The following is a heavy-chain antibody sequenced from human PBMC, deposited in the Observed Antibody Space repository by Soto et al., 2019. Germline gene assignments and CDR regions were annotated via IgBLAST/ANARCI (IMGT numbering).Heavy chain of an antibody. V-gene: IGHV3-23*01. CDR2: ISGSDDST. J-gene: IGHJ6*01. CDR1: GFTFNNYA. CDR3: VKDWTGDTCPCMDV. D-gene: IGHD2-8*02. Sequence: EVQLLESGGGLVQPGGSLRLSCAASGFTFNNYAMTWGRQAPGKGLEWVSTISGSDDSTYYADSVKGRLTISRDNSKNALYLQMSSLRAEDTALYYCVKDWTGDTCPCMDVWGQGTTVTVSS.